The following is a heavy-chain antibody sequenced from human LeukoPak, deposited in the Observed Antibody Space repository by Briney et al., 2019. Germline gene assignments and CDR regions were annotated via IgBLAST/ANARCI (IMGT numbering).Heavy chain of an antibody. Sequence: PSGTLSLTCTVTGGTISRYYRGWLRQPTGKGLEWMGRIYTGGSTNYNPSLKSRVTMSVDTSTNKFSLKLSSVTAADTAVYYCARTGLSTSEGRSFDYWGQGTLVTVSS. CDR1: GGTISRYY. CDR2: IYTGGST. V-gene: IGHV4-4*07. J-gene: IGHJ4*02. D-gene: IGHD6-13*01. CDR3: ARTGLSTSEGRSFDY.